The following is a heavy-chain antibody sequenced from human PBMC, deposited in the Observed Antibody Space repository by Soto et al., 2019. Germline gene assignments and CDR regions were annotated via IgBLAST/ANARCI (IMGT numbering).Heavy chain of an antibody. V-gene: IGHV2-70*01. D-gene: IGHD4-17*01. J-gene: IGHJ4*02. CDR1: GFSLSTSGMC. Sequence: SGPTLVNPTQTLTLTCTFSGFSLSTSGMCVSWIRQPPGKALEWLALIDWDDDKYYSTSLKTRLTISKDTSKNQVVLTMTNMDPVDTATYYCARIPLGDYARWYYFDYWGQGTLVTVSS. CDR3: ARIPLGDYARWYYFDY. CDR2: IDWDDDK.